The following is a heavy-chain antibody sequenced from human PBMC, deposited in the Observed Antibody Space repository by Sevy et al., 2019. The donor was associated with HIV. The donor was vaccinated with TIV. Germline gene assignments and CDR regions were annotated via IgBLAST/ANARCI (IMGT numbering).Heavy chain of an antibody. D-gene: IGHD1-7*01. V-gene: IGHV3-7*01. CDR2: LNQDAGQK. Sequence: GGSLRLACAASGFTFSKYWMGWVRLAPGKGLEWVANLNQDAGQKYYVDSVKGRFTISRDNAKNSLYLQMNSLRAEDTAVYFCARDDGNYYFHYCGQGTLVTVSS. CDR1: GFTFSKYW. CDR3: ARDDGNYYFHY. J-gene: IGHJ4*02.